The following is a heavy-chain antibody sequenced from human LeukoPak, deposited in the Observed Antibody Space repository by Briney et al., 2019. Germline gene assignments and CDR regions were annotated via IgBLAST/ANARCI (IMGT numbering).Heavy chain of an antibody. D-gene: IGHD2-15*01. J-gene: IGHJ3*02. CDR1: GYTFTSYD. V-gene: IGHV1-8*01. CDR2: MNPNSGNT. CDR3: ARGRYCSGGSCHDAFDI. Sequence: ASVKVSCKASGYTFTSYDINWVRQATGQGLEWMGWMNPNSGNTSYAQKFQGRVTMTRNTSISTAYMELSSLRSEDTAVYYCARGRYCSGGSCHDAFDIWGQGTMVTVSS.